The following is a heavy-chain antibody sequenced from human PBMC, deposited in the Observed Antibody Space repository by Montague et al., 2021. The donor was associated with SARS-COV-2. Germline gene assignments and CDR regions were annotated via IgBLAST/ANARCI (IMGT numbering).Heavy chain of an antibody. CDR2: IYSTGTT. V-gene: IGHV4-39*07. J-gene: IGHJ4*02. D-gene: IGHD3-3*01. CDR1: GDSINSGDYY. CDR3: ARADFWSGYLYFDY. Sequence: SETLSLTCTVPGDSINSGDYYWGWIRQAPGKGLEWIGSIYSTGTTYYNPSLKSRVTISVDTSKNQFSLKLSSVTAADTAVYYCARADFWSGYLYFDYWGQGTLVTVSS.